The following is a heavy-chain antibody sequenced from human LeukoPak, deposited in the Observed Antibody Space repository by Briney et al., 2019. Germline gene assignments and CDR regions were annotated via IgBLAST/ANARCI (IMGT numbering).Heavy chain of an antibody. Sequence: GGSLRLSCAASGFTFSSYAMSWVRQAPGKGLEWVSAISGSGGSTYYADSVKGRFTISRDNSKNTLYLQMNSLRAEDTAVYYCAKGGGFGYYYYMDVWGKGTTDTVSS. D-gene: IGHD3-16*01. J-gene: IGHJ6*03. CDR3: AKGGGFGYYYYMDV. V-gene: IGHV3-23*01. CDR1: GFTFSSYA. CDR2: ISGSGGST.